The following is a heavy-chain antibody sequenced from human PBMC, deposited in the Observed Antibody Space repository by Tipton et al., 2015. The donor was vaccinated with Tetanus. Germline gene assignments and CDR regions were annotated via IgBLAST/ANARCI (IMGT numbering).Heavy chain of an antibody. CDR2: ITGSGGRT. D-gene: IGHD2-15*01. Sequence: TASGFNYNSYAMNWVRQAPGKGLEWVSTITGSGGRTYFADAVKGRFTVSRDNSRNTLSLQMNSLRAEDTAVYYCARDFLVGYCAGAGCYSEEYWGPGILVTVSS. V-gene: IGHV3-23*01. CDR1: GFNYNSYA. CDR3: ARDFLVGYCAGAGCYSEEY. J-gene: IGHJ4*02.